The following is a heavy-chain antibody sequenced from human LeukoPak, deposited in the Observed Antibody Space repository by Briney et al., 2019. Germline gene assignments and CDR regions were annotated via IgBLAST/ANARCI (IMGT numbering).Heavy chain of an antibody. CDR1: GYSFSNYW. J-gene: IGHJ4*02. D-gene: IGHD3-10*01. Sequence: GESLKISRKGSGYSFSNYWIAWVRQMPGKGLEWMGIIFPGDSDTRYSPSFQGQVTISADKSISTAYLQWSSLEASDTAMYYCARGSGSYFDYWGQGTLVTVSS. CDR2: IFPGDSDT. CDR3: ARGSGSYFDY. V-gene: IGHV5-51*01.